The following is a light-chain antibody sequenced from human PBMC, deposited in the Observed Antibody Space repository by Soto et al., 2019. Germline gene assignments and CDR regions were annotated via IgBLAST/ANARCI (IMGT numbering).Light chain of an antibody. CDR2: EAS. CDR3: QQSYDPPFT. J-gene: IGKJ3*01. CDR1: QSISTY. V-gene: IGKV1-39*01. Sequence: DIQMTQSPASLSASVGDRVTITCRASQSISTYLNWYQQRLGRAPKLLIYEASSLQSGVPSRFSGSGSGTDFTLTISSLQPEDFATYYCQQSYDPPFTFGPGTKVDIK.